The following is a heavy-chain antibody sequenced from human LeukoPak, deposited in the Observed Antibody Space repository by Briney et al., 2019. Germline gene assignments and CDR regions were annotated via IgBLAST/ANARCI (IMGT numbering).Heavy chain of an antibody. CDR1: GFTFSSYG. V-gene: IGHV3-30*18. Sequence: GGSLRLSCAASGFTFSSYGMHWVRQAPGKGLERVAVISYDGSNKYYADSVKGRFTISRDNSKNTLYLEMNSLRAEDTAVYYCAKEGQIAAAGGYFQHWGQGTLVTVSS. CDR2: ISYDGSNK. D-gene: IGHD6-13*01. CDR3: AKEGQIAAAGGYFQH. J-gene: IGHJ1*01.